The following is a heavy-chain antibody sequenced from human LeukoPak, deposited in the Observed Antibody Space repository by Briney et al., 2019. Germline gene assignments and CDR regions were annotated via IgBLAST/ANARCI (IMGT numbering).Heavy chain of an antibody. Sequence: SVNVSCKASGGTFSSYAISWVRQAPGQGLEWMGRIIPIFGTANYAQKFQGRVTITTDESTSTAYKELSSLRSEDTAVYYCARYYDSSGADYWGQGTLVTVSS. CDR1: GGTFSSYA. V-gene: IGHV1-69*05. CDR3: ARYYDSSGADY. D-gene: IGHD3-22*01. J-gene: IGHJ4*02. CDR2: IIPIFGTA.